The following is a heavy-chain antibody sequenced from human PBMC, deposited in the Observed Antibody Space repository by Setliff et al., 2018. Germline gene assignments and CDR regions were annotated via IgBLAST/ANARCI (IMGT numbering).Heavy chain of an antibody. CDR3: AKSPVAYCSGAVCYPFDY. D-gene: IGHD2-8*02. V-gene: IGHV1-2*02. Sequence: ASVKVSCKASGYTFTGYYIHWVRQAPGQGLEWLGWMNPKSGGTDYAQKFQGRVTMTRDTSISTAYMELSRLRTEDTAVYYCAKSPVAYCSGAVCYPFDYWGQGTLVTVSS. CDR1: GYTFTGYY. J-gene: IGHJ4*02. CDR2: MNPKSGGT.